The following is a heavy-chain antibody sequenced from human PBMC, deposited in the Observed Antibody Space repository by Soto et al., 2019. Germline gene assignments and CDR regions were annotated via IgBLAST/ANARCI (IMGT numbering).Heavy chain of an antibody. Sequence: EVQLLESGGGLVQPGGSLRLSCAASGFTFSSYAMSWVRQAPGKGLEWVSAISGSGGSTYYADSVKGRFTISRDNSKNTLYMRMKSLRAEDTAVYYCEKVGYYFWSGYPYKDYWGQGTLVTVSS. CDR3: EKVGYYFWSGYPYKDY. V-gene: IGHV3-23*01. J-gene: IGHJ4*02. CDR2: ISGSGGST. D-gene: IGHD3-3*01. CDR1: GFTFSSYA.